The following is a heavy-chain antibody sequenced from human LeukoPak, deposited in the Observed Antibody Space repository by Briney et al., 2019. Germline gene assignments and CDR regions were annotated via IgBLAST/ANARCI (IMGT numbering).Heavy chain of an antibody. CDR2: ISWNSGSI. CDR1: GFTFDDYA. D-gene: IGHD3-3*01. J-gene: IGHJ5*02. Sequence: GGSLRLSCAASGFTFDDYAMHWVRQAPGKGLEWVSGISWNSGSIGYADSVKGRFTISRDNAKNSLYLQMNSLRAEDTALYYCAEGGGRITIFDRREFDPWGQGTLVTVSS. CDR3: AEGGGRITIFDRREFDP. V-gene: IGHV3-9*01.